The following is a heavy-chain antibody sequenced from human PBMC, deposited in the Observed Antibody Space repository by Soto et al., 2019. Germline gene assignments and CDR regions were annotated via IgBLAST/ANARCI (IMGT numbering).Heavy chain of an antibody. J-gene: IGHJ4*02. CDR2: ISAYNGNT. Sequence: ASEKVSCKASGYTFTSYGISWVRQAPGQGLEWMGWISAYNGNTNYAQKLQGRVTMTTDTSTSTAYMELRSLRSDDTAVYYCARDGTGYSSGGGYDYWGQGTLVTVSS. V-gene: IGHV1-18*01. CDR1: GYTFTSYG. D-gene: IGHD6-19*01. CDR3: ARDGTGYSSGGGYDY.